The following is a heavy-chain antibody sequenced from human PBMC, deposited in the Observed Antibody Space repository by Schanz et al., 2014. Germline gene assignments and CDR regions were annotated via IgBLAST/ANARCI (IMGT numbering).Heavy chain of an antibody. D-gene: IGHD1-1*01. CDR3: AKAFRTTKYYGMDV. Sequence: VQLVESGGGLVQPGGSLRFSCAASGFTFSSYAMSWVRQAPGKGLEWVSAISGSGGSTYYADSVKGRFTISRDNSKNTLSLLVNSLRGEDTATYYCAKAFRTTKYYGMDVWGQGTTVTVS. J-gene: IGHJ6*02. CDR1: GFTFSSYA. CDR2: ISGSGGST. V-gene: IGHV3-23*04.